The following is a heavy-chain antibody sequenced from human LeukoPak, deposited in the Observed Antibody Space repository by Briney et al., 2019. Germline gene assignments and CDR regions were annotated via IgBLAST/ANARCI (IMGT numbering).Heavy chain of an antibody. J-gene: IGHJ4*02. CDR1: GGSFSGYY. Sequence: PSGTLSLTCAVYGGSFSGYYWSWIRRPPGKGLEWIGEINHSGSTNYNPSLKSRVTISVDTSKNQFSLKLSSVTAADTAVYYCARDWEYCSSTSCYYYFDYWGQGTLVTVSS. CDR3: ARDWEYCSSTSCYYYFDY. D-gene: IGHD2-2*01. CDR2: INHSGST. V-gene: IGHV4-34*01.